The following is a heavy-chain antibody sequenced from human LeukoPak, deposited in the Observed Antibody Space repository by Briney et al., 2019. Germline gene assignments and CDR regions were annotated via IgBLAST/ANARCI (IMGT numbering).Heavy chain of an antibody. V-gene: IGHV3-21*01. J-gene: IGHJ6*03. CDR3: AREDCSSTSCYIPLNYYYYYMDV. CDR2: ISTSTSYI. Sequence: PGESLRLSCATSGFTFSTYVMTWVRQAPGKGLEWVSSISTSTSYIYYADSVKGQFTISRDNAKNSLYLQMNSLRAEDTAVYYCAREDCSSTSCYIPLNYYYYYMDVWGKGTTVTVSS. D-gene: IGHD2-2*02. CDR1: GFTFSTYV.